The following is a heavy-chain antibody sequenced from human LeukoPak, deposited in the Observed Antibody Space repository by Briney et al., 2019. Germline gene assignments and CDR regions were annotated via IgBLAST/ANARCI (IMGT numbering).Heavy chain of an antibody. CDR3: AKGAYCSGGSCGVYYYYYMDV. CDR2: ISGSGGST. J-gene: IGHJ6*03. CDR1: GFTFSSYG. D-gene: IGHD2-15*01. V-gene: IGHV3-23*01. Sequence: GGSLRLSCAASGFTFSSYGMSWVRQAPGKGLEWVSAISGSGGSTYYADSVKGRFTISRDNSKNTLYLQMNSLRAEDTAVYYCAKGAYCSGGSCGVYYYYYMDVWGKGTTVTVSS.